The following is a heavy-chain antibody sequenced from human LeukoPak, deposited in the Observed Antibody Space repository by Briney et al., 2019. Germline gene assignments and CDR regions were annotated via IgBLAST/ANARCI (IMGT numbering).Heavy chain of an antibody. J-gene: IGHJ4*02. CDR2: TYYRSKWFN. V-gene: IGHV6-1*01. D-gene: IGHD6-19*01. CDR1: GDSVSSKSAT. Sequence: SQTLSLTCAISGDSVSSKSATWNWIRHSPSGGLDWMGRTYYRSKWFNDYALSVKSRITINPDTYKYQFSLQLNSVTPEDTSVYYCASSLSGWLDYWGQGIQVTVSS. CDR3: ASSLSGWLDY.